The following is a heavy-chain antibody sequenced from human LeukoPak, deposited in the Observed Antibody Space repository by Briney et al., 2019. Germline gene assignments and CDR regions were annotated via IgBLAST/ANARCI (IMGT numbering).Heavy chain of an antibody. Sequence: PSETLSLTCAVYGGSFSGYYWSWIRQPPGKGLEWIGEINHSGSTNYNPSLKSRVTISVDTSKNQFSLKLSSVTAADTAVYYCASLRKVAAAGTERVYYYYGMDVWGQGTTVTVSS. J-gene: IGHJ6*02. V-gene: IGHV4-34*01. CDR1: GGSFSGYY. D-gene: IGHD6-13*01. CDR3: ASLRKVAAAGTERVYYYYGMDV. CDR2: INHSGST.